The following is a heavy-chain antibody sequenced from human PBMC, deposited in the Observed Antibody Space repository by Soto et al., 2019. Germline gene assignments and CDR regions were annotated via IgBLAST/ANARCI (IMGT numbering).Heavy chain of an antibody. Sequence: QVQLEQSGAEVKKPGSSVKVSCKASGGTFSSYAISWVRQAPGQGLEWMGGIIPIFGTANYAQKFQGRVTITADESTSTSYMVLSSLRSEDTAVYYCARDAWYCSGGSCYSASYYYGMDVWGQGTTVTVSS. V-gene: IGHV1-69*12. D-gene: IGHD2-15*01. CDR3: ARDAWYCSGGSCYSASYYYGMDV. CDR2: IIPIFGTA. J-gene: IGHJ6*02. CDR1: GGTFSSYA.